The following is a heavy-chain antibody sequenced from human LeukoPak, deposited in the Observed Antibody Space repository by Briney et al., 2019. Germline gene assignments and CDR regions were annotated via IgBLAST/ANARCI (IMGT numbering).Heavy chain of an antibody. CDR2: ISGSSSNV. V-gene: IGHV3-48*03. CDR1: GFTFSSYE. D-gene: IGHD4-17*01. J-gene: IGHJ4*02. Sequence: GGSLRLSCAASGFTFSSYEMNWVRQAPGKGLEWISAISGSSSNVYYAASVRGRFTISRDNAENSLYLQLNTMRAEDTAVYYCARGIGDDYWGQGTLVTVSS. CDR3: ARGIGDDY.